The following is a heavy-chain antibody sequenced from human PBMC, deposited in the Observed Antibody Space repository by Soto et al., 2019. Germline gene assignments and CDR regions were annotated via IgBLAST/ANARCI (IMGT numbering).Heavy chain of an antibody. V-gene: IGHV1-69*13. J-gene: IGHJ1*01. CDR3: ARGPGYCSGGSCYSAEYFQH. CDR1: GYTFTNYG. D-gene: IGHD2-15*01. Sequence: SVKVSCKASGYTFTNYGISWVRQAPGQGLEWMGGIIPIFGTANYAQKFQGRVTITADESTSTAYMELSSLRSEDTAVYYCARGPGYCSGGSCYSAEYFQHWGQGTLVTVSS. CDR2: IIPIFGTA.